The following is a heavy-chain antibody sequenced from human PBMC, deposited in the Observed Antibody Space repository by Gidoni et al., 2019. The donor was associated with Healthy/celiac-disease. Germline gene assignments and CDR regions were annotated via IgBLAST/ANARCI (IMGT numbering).Heavy chain of an antibody. V-gene: IGHV4-34*01. CDR2: INHSGST. J-gene: IGHJ6*02. CDR3: ARGRVTMVRGTFYGMDV. D-gene: IGHD3-10*01. CDR1: GGSLSGYY. Sequence: QVQLQQWGAGLLKPSATLSLTCAVYGGSLSGYYWSWIRQPPGKGREWIGEINHSGSTNYNPSLKSRVTISVDTSKNQFSLKLSSVTAADTAVYYCARGRVTMVRGTFYGMDVWGQGTTVTVSS.